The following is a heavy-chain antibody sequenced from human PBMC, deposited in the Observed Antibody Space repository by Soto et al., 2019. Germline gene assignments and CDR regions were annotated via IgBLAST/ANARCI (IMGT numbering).Heavy chain of an antibody. V-gene: IGHV4-34*01. Sequence: SETLSLTCAVYGGSFSGYYWSWIRQPPGKGLEWIGEINHSGSTNYNPSLKSRVTISVDTSKNQFSLKLSSVTAADTAVYYCARGRGKRFDYWGQGTLVTGS. CDR3: ARGRGKRFDY. CDR1: GGSFSGYY. CDR2: INHSGST. J-gene: IGHJ4*02.